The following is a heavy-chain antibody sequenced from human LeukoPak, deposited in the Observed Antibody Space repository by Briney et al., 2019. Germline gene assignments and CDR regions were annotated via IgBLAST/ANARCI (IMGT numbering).Heavy chain of an antibody. J-gene: IGHJ4*02. D-gene: IGHD5-12*01. CDR1: GFTVSSNY. CDR3: ARAERGYSGYDPTYYFDY. CDR2: IYSGGST. Sequence: GGSLRLSCAASGFTVSSNYMSWVRQAPGKGLEWVSVIYSGGSTYYADSVKGRFTISRDNSKNTLYLQMNSLRAEDTAVYYCARAERGYSGYDPTYYFDYWGQGTLVTVSS. V-gene: IGHV3-66*01.